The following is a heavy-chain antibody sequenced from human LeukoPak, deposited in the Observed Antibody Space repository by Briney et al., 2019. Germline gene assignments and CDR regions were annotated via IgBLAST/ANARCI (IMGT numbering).Heavy chain of an antibody. D-gene: IGHD1-26*01. CDR1: VYPFTRYD. V-gene: IGHV1-18*01. Sequence: TVSLSRTVSVYPFTRYDISGVRHAPAQGLEWRGWISAYNGNTIYTQTPQGRVTMTKNTSTSTVYMERRSRTSDDTAVYYCAGVGLSPGDYCGEGRLVTAAS. CDR2: ISAYNGNT. CDR3: AGVGLSPGDY. J-gene: IGHJ4*02.